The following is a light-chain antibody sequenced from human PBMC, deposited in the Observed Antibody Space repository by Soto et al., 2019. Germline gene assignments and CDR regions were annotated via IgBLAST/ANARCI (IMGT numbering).Light chain of an antibody. J-gene: IGLJ1*01. CDR2: EVT. Sequence: QSALTLPASVSGSPGQSITISCTGTSSDVGGYNYVSWYQQHPGKAPKLMIYEVTNRPSGVSNRFSGSKSGNTASLTISGLQAEDEADYYCSSYTSSRTYVFGTGTKVTVL. CDR3: SSYTSSRTYV. CDR1: SSDVGGYNY. V-gene: IGLV2-14*01.